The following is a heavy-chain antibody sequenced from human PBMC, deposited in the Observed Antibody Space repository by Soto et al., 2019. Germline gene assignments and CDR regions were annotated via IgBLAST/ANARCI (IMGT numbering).Heavy chain of an antibody. CDR2: ISPTGSYT. D-gene: IGHD1-26*01. CDR1: GFTFSDYY. J-gene: IGHJ4*02. V-gene: IGHV3-11*05. CDR3: ARIVGARRKAY. Sequence: QVQLVESGGGLVKPGGSLRLSCAASGFTFSDYYMTWFRQAPGKGLEWLACISPTGSYTNYADSVKGRFTISRDNAENSLYLKMDSLRGEDTAVYYCARIVGARRKAYWGQETLVTVS.